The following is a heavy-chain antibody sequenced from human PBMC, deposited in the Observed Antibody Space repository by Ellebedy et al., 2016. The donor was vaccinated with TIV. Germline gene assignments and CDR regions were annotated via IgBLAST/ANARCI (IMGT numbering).Heavy chain of an antibody. CDR3: ARMRVYDFWSGRGWYFDL. V-gene: IGHV4-59*01. CDR1: GGSISSYY. D-gene: IGHD3-3*01. CDR2: IYYSGST. J-gene: IGHJ2*01. Sequence: SETLSLTCTVSGGSISSYYWSWIRQPPGKGLEWIGYIYYSGSTNYNPSLKSRVTISVDTSKNQFSLKLSSVTAADTAVYYCARMRVYDFWSGRGWYFDLWGRGTLVTVSS.